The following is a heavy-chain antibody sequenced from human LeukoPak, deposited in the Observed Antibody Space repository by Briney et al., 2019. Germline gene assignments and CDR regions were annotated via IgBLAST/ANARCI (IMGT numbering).Heavy chain of an antibody. J-gene: IGHJ4*01. CDR1: GFTFSTYA. CDR2: ISGTTPTT. D-gene: IGHD3-3*01. Sequence: PGGSLRLSCAASGFTFSTYAMAWVRQAPGRGLEWVAYISGTTPTTYYADSVKGRFTISRDNAKNSLYLQMNSLRAEDTAVYYCARDEEQYYDFWSGYYGYFDHWGHGTLVTVSS. CDR3: ARDEEQYYDFWSGYYGYFDH. V-gene: IGHV3-48*01.